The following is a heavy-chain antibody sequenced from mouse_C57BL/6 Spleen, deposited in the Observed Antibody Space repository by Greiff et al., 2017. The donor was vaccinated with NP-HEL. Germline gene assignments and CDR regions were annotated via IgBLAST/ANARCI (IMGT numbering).Heavy chain of an antibody. CDR3: ARSHDTGDY. V-gene: IGHV1-82*01. J-gene: IGHJ2*01. D-gene: IGHD1-1*01. CDR2: IYPGDGDT. CDR1: GYAFSSSW. Sequence: QAQLQQSGPELVKPGASVKISCKASGYAFSSSWMNWVKQRPGKGLEWIGRIYPGDGDTNYNGKFKGKATLTADKSSSTAYMQLSSLTSEDSAVYFCARSHDTGDYWGQGTTLTVSS.